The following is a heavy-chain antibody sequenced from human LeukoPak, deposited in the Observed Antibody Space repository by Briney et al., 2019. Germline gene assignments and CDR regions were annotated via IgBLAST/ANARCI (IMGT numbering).Heavy chain of an antibody. CDR2: TSAYNGNT. CDR3: ARVPRITMVRGVIITSSFDY. CDR1: GYTFTSYG. Sequence: ASVKVSCKASGYTFTSYGISWVRQAPGQGLEWMGWTSAYNGNTNYAQKLQGRVTMTTDASTSTAYMELRSLRSDDTAVYYCARVPRITMVRGVIITSSFDYWGQGTLVTVSS. D-gene: IGHD3-10*01. V-gene: IGHV1-18*01. J-gene: IGHJ4*02.